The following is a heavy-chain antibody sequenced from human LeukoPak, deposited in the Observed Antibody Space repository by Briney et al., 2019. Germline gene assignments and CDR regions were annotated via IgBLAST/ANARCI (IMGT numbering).Heavy chain of an antibody. Sequence: GESLKISCKGSGYTFISYWIGWVRQMPGKGLEWMGIVYPGDSDTRYSPSFRGQVTTSADKSINTAYLQWSSLKASDTAMYYCASGDSGAFDIWGQGTMVTVSS. J-gene: IGHJ3*02. V-gene: IGHV5-51*01. CDR2: VYPGDSDT. CDR1: GYTFISYW. D-gene: IGHD3-3*01. CDR3: ASGDSGAFDI.